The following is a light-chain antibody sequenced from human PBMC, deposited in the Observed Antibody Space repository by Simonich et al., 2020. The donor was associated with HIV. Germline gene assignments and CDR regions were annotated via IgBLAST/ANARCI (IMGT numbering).Light chain of an antibody. J-gene: IGKJ4*01. CDR3: QKYNSALHT. CDR1: QSLLHSSGYNL. Sequence: DIVMTQSPLSLPVTPGEPASISCRASQSLLHSSGYNLLDWYLKKPGQSPQLLIYLGSNRASGVPSRFSGSGSGTDFTLTISSLQPEDVATYYCQKYNSALHTFGGGTKVEIK. CDR2: LGS. V-gene: IGKV2-28*01.